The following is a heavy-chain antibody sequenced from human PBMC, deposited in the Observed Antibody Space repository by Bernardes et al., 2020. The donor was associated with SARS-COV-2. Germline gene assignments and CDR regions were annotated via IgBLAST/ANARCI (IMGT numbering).Heavy chain of an antibody. D-gene: IGHD3-16*01. V-gene: IGHV3-30*01. CDR1: GFTFNNYA. Sequence: SLILSCAASGFTFNNYAMHWVRQARGKAPEWMALISYDGNIKYYADSVKGRFTISRDNSKNTLYLQMNSLRAEDTALYYCARDSVIKFGGLLKVWGQGTTVTVSS. J-gene: IGHJ6*02. CDR2: ISYDGNIK. CDR3: ARDSVIKFGGLLKV.